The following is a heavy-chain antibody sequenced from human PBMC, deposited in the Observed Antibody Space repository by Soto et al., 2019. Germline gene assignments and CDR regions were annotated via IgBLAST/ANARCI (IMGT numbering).Heavy chain of an antibody. CDR3: SSYGSGSYYNGVVY. J-gene: IGHJ4*02. V-gene: IGHV1-69*01. Sequence: QVQLVQSGAEVKKPGSSVKVSCKASGGTFSSYAISWVRQAPGQGLEWMGGIIPIFGTANYAQKFQGKVTITADESTSTAYMELSSLTSEDTAVYYCSSYGSGSYYNGVVYWGQGTLVTVSS. CDR2: IIPIFGTA. CDR1: GGTFSSYA. D-gene: IGHD3-10*01.